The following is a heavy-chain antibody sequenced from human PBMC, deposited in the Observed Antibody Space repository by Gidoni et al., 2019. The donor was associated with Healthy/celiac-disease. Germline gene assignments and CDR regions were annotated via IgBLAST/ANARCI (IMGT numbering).Heavy chain of an antibody. J-gene: IGHJ4*02. CDR1: GFTFTSSA. CDR3: AAGFPSEGYFDY. CDR2: IVVGSGNT. Sequence: QMQLVQSGPEVKKPGTSVKVSCKASGFTFTSSAGQWVRQARGQRLEWIGWIVVGSGNTNYAQKFQERVTITRDMSTSTAYMELSSLRSEDTAVYYCAAGFPSEGYFDYWGQGTLVTVSS. V-gene: IGHV1-58*01.